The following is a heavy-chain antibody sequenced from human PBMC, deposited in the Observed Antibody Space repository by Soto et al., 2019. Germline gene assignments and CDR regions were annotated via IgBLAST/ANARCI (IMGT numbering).Heavy chain of an antibody. CDR3: ARGRITVAGLTP. Sequence: PSETLSLTCTVSVGSISPYYWTWIRQPPGKGLEWIGNIHYSGSTSYNPSLKGRVTMSVDTSENQLSLKLISVTAADTAVYYCARGRITVAGLTPWGQGTLVTVPQ. D-gene: IGHD6-19*01. J-gene: IGHJ4*02. CDR1: VGSISPYY. CDR2: IHYSGST. V-gene: IGHV4-59*12.